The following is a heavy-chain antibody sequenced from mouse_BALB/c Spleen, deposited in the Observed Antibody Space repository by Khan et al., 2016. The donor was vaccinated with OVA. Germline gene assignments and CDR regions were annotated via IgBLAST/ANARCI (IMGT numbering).Heavy chain of an antibody. V-gene: IGHV1S136*01. D-gene: IGHD2-14*01. Sequence: VQLQQSGPDLVKPGASVRMSCKASGYTFTSYVMHWLRQKPGQGLEWIGYIYPFNDATKYNEKFKGKATLTSDKSSSTAYMELRSLTSEDSAVYYCAKNYRYDVYFDYWGQGTTLTVSS. CDR3: AKNYRYDVYFDY. J-gene: IGHJ2*01. CDR1: GYTFTSYV. CDR2: IYPFNDAT.